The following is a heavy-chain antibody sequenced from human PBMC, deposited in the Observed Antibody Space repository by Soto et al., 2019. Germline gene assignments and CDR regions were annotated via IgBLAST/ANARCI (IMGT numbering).Heavy chain of an antibody. Sequence: PSETLSLTCTVSGGSISSGGYYWSWIRQHPGKGLEWIGYIYYSGSTYYNPSLKSRVTISVDTSKNQFSLKLSSVTAADTAVYYCARDGPDNYRFDYWGQGTLVTVSS. J-gene: IGHJ4*02. CDR1: GGSISSGGYY. CDR3: ARDGPDNYRFDY. CDR2: IYYSGST. D-gene: IGHD4-4*01. V-gene: IGHV4-31*03.